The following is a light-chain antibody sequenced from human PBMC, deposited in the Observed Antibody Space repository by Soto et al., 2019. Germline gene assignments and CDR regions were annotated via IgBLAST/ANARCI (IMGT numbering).Light chain of an antibody. J-gene: IGLJ2*01. CDR1: SSYIGASYD. CDR2: GNN. V-gene: IGLV1-40*01. CDR3: QAFDSSLGAVV. Sequence: QSVLTQPPSVSRAPGQRVTISCTGSSSYIGASYDVNWYQQVPGTAPKLLIYGNNNRPSGVPDRFSGSRSGTSASLAITGLQAEDEADYYCQAFDSSLGAVVFGGGTKLTVL.